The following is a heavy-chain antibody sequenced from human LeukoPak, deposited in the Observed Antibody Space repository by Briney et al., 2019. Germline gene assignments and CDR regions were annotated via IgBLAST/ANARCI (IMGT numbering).Heavy chain of an antibody. V-gene: IGHV1-69*04. Sequence: GASVKVSCKASGGTFSSYAISWVRQAPGQGLEWMGRIIPILGIANYAQKFQGRVTITADKSTSTAYMELSSLRSEDTAVYYCARGWNYDILTGYYDFDYWGQGTLVTVSS. CDR2: IIPILGIA. D-gene: IGHD3-9*01. CDR1: GGTFSSYA. CDR3: ARGWNYDILTGYYDFDY. J-gene: IGHJ4*02.